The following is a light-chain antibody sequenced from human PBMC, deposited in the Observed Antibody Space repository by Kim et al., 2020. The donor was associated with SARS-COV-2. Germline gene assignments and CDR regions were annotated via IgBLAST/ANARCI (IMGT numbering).Light chain of an antibody. CDR2: AAS. CDR3: QQGYST. CDR1: QSISTY. Sequence: DIQMTQSPSSLSASVGDRVTITCRASQSISTYLNWYQQKPGKAPKLLIYAASSLPSSVPSRFSGSGSGTDFTLTISSLQPEDFATYYCQQGYSTFGQGTKLEI. V-gene: IGKV1-39*01. J-gene: IGKJ2*01.